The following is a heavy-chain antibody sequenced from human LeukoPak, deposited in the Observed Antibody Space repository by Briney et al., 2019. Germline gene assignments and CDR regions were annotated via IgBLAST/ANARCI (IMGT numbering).Heavy chain of an antibody. CDR3: ASGTGDLGGAFDI. J-gene: IGHJ3*02. CDR2: IYYSGST. CDR1: GGSISSYY. D-gene: IGHD7-27*01. V-gene: IGHV4-59*01. Sequence: PSETLSLTCTVSGGSISSYYWRWIRQPPGKGLEWIGYIYYSGSTNYNPSLKSRVTISVDTPKNQFSLKLSSVTAADTAVYYCASGTGDLGGAFDIWGQGTMVTVSS.